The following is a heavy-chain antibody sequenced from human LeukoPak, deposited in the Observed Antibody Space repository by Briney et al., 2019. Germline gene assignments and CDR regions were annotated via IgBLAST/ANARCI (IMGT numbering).Heavy chain of an antibody. D-gene: IGHD5-18*01. J-gene: IGHJ4*02. V-gene: IGHV3-23*01. Sequence: GGSLRLSRAASGFTFSSYAMSWVRQAPGKGLEWVSAISGSGGSTYYADSVKGRFTISRDNSKNTLYLQMNSLRAEDTAVYYCALLLLWIQLPYYFDYWGQGTLVTVSS. CDR3: ALLLLWIQLPYYFDY. CDR2: ISGSGGST. CDR1: GFTFSSYA.